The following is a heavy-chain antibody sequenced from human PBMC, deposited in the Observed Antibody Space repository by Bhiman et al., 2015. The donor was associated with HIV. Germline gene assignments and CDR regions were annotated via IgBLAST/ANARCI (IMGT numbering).Heavy chain of an antibody. CDR2: ISGSAVTT. D-gene: IGHD3-22*01. Sequence: EVQLVESGGGLVKPGGSLRLSCAASGFTFSSYSMNWVRQAPGKGLEWVSSISGSAVTTYYADSVKGRFTISRDNSKNILYVQMNSLRAGDTAVYYCAKSPYFYDRNGYYDYWGQGILVTVSS. CDR3: AKSPYFYDRNGYYDY. V-gene: IGHV3-23*04. CDR1: GFTFSSYS. J-gene: IGHJ4*02.